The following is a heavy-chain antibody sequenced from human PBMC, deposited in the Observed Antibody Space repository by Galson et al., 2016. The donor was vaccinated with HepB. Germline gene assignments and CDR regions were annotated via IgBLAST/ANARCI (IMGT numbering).Heavy chain of an antibody. V-gene: IGHV1-8*01. CDR1: GYTFTSYD. Sequence: SVKVSCKASGYTFTSYDINWVRQATGQGLEWMGWMNPNSDNTGYAQKFQGRVTMTRNTSISTAYMELSSLRSEDTAVYYCARSSLLGYSGYYSYGMDVWGQGTTVTVSS. D-gene: IGHD5-12*01. CDR3: ARSSLLGYSGYYSYGMDV. J-gene: IGHJ6*02. CDR2: MNPNSDNT.